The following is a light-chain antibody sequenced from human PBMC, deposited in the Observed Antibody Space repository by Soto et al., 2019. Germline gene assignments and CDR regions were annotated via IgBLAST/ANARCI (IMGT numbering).Light chain of an antibody. CDR2: GAS. J-gene: IGKJ4*01. CDR3: QQFNDYPLT. V-gene: IGKV1-5*01. CDR1: QSISSW. Sequence: DIQMTQSPSTLSASVGDRVTITCRASQSISSWLAWYQQKPGKAPKLLIYGASTLQSDVPSRFSGSGSGTEFTLTVSSLQAEDSATYYCQQFNDYPLTFGGGTKVDIK.